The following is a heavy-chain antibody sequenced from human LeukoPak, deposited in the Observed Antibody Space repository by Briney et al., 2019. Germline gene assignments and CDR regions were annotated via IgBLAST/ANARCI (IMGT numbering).Heavy chain of an antibody. CDR2: ISYDGSNK. CDR1: GFTFSSYG. J-gene: IGHJ4*02. CDR3: AAGYDLDY. D-gene: IGHD5-12*01. V-gene: IGHV3-30*03. Sequence: GRSLRLSCAASGFTFSSYGMHWVRQAPGKRLEWVAVISYDGSNKYYADSVKGRFTISRDNSKNMLYLQMNSLRAEDTAVYYCAAGYDLDYWGQGTLVTVSS.